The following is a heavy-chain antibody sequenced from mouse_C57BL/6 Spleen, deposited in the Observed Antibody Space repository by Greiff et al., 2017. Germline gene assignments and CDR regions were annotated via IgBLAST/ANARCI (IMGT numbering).Heavy chain of an antibody. D-gene: IGHD3-1*01. CDR2: ISYDGSN. CDR3: ARDRAGTDYAMDY. Sequence: DVKLQESGPGLVKPSQSLSLTCSVTGYSITSGYYWNWIRQFPGNKLEWMGYISYDGSNNYNPSLKNRISITRDTSKNQFFLKLNSVTTEYTATYYCARDRAGTDYAMDYWGQGTSVTVSS. V-gene: IGHV3-6*01. CDR1: GYSITSGYY. J-gene: IGHJ4*01.